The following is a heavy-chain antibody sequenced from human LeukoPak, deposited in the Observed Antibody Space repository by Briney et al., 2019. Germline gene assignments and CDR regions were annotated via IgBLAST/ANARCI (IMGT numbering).Heavy chain of an antibody. Sequence: PGGSLRLSCAASGFTFSSYPMSWVRQAPGKGLQWVSAISNGGGSAYYADSVKGRFTISRDNSKSTLYLQMNSLRAEDTAIYYCAARPRMPPRFDYWGQETLVTVSS. V-gene: IGHV3-23*01. CDR1: GFTFSSYP. CDR2: ISNGGGSA. CDR3: AARPRMPPRFDY. J-gene: IGHJ4*02. D-gene: IGHD2-2*01.